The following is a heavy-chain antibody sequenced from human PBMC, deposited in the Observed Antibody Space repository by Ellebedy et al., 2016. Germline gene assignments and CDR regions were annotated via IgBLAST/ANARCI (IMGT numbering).Heavy chain of an antibody. J-gene: IGHJ4*02. Sequence: GESLKISCAASGFDFTAYAMSWVRQAPGKGLEWVSGIGATGIHTYYADAVKGRFTVSRDSSKNTLFLQMDSLRADDAAVYYCAKLRDCSGGSCSNYFDYWGQGTLVTVSS. CDR3: AKLRDCSGGSCSNYFDY. V-gene: IGHV3-23*01. D-gene: IGHD2-15*01. CDR2: IGATGIHT. CDR1: GFDFTAYA.